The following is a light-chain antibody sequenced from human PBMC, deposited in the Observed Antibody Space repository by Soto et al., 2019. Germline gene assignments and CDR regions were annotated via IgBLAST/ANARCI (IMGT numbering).Light chain of an antibody. CDR3: SSYTTGSTPL. V-gene: IGLV2-14*01. Sequence: QSVLTQPASVSGSPGQSITISCTGTSSDVGGYNYVYWYQQHPGKAPKLMIYEVSNRPSGVSNRFSGSKSGNTASLTISGLQAEDEADYYCSSYTTGSTPLFGGGTKVTVL. CDR1: SSDVGGYNY. CDR2: EVS. J-gene: IGLJ3*02.